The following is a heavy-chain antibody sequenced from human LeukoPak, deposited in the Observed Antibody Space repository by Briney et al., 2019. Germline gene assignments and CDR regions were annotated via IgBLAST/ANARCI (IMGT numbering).Heavy chain of an antibody. Sequence: GRSLRLSCAASGFIFSSYAMHWVRQAPGKGLEWVAVISYDGSNKYYADSVKGRFTISRDNSNNTLYLQMNSLRAEDTAGYYCAKTYNFDYWGQGTLVTVSS. D-gene: IGHD2-2*02. J-gene: IGHJ4*02. V-gene: IGHV3-30-3*02. CDR2: ISYDGSNK. CDR3: AKTYNFDY. CDR1: GFIFSSYA.